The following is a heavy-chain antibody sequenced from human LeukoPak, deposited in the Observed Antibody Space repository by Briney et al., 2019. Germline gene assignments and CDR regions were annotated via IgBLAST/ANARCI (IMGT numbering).Heavy chain of an antibody. Sequence: TGGSLRLSCAASGFTFSSYWMSWIRQPPGKGLEWIGSIYYSGSTYYNPSLKSRVTISVDTSKNQFSLKLSSVTAADTAVYYCARDQYYYDSSGYLFDYWGQGTLVTVSS. V-gene: IGHV4-39*07. CDR2: IYYSGST. D-gene: IGHD3-22*01. CDR3: ARDQYYYDSSGYLFDY. CDR1: GFTFSSYW. J-gene: IGHJ4*02.